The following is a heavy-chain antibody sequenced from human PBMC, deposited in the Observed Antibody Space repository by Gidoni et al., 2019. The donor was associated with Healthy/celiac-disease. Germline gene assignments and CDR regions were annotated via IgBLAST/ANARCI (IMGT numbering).Heavy chain of an antibody. CDR1: GYTFTGYY. CDR2: INPNSGGT. D-gene: IGHD3-3*01. J-gene: IGHJ6*02. V-gene: IGHV1-2*02. Sequence: QVQLVQSGAEVKKHGASVTVSCKASGYTFTGYYMHGVRQAPVQGLEWMGWINPNSGGTNYAQKFQGRVTMTRDTSISTAYMELSRLRSDDTAVYYCASDYDFWSGYWEGYYYGMDVWGQGTTVTVSS. CDR3: ASDYDFWSGYWEGYYYGMDV.